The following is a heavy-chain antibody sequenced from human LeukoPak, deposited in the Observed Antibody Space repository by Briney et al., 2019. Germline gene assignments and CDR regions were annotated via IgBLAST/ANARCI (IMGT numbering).Heavy chain of an antibody. J-gene: IGHJ4*02. Sequence: PSETLSLTCAVYGGSFSGYYWSWIRQPPGKGLEWIGEINHSGSTNYNPSLKSRVTISVDTSKNQFSLKLSSVTAADTAVYYCARGGGAKKRLRTKTWEFYFDYWGQGTLVTVSS. V-gene: IGHV4-34*01. D-gene: IGHD4-17*01. CDR1: GGSFSGYY. CDR3: ARGGGAKKRLRTKTWEFYFDY. CDR2: INHSGST.